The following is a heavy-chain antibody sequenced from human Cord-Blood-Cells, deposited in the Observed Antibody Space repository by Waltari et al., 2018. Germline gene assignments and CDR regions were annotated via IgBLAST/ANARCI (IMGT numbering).Heavy chain of an antibody. V-gene: IGHV4-39*01. Sequence: QLQLQESGPGLVKPSETLSLTCTVSGGSLSSSSSYWGWIRQPPGKGLEWIGSIYYSGSTYYNPPLKSRVTISVDTSKNQFSLKLSSVTAADTAVYYCARQSSYVDYWGQGTLVTVSS. CDR2: IYYSGST. CDR1: GGSLSSSSSY. J-gene: IGHJ4*02. CDR3: ARQSSYVDY.